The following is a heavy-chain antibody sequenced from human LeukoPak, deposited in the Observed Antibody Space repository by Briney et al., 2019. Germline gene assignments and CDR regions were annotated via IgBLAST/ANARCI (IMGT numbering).Heavy chain of an antibody. CDR1: GFTFSGSA. J-gene: IGHJ4*02. CDR2: IRSKANSYAT. V-gene: IGHV3-73*01. CDR3: TLLGYCTNGVCRDYFDY. Sequence: PGGSLRLSCAASGFTFSGSAMHWVRQASGKGLEWVGRIRSKANSYATAYAASVKGRFTISRDDSKNTAYLQMNSLKTEDTAVYYCTLLGYCTNGVCRDYFDYWGQGTLVTVSS. D-gene: IGHD2-8*01.